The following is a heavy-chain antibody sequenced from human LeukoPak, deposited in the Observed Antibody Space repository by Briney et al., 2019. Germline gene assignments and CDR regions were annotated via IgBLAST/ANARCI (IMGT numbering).Heavy chain of an antibody. J-gene: IGHJ4*02. V-gene: IGHV3-23*01. CDR2: ISGSGGST. Sequence: PGGSLRLSCAASGFTFSSYAMSWVRQAPGKGLEWVSAISGSGGSTYYADSVKGRFTISRDNSKNTLYLQMNSLRAEDTAVYYCAKDERIAAAGTGDYFDYWGQGTLVTVSS. CDR3: AKDERIAAAGTGDYFDY. CDR1: GFTFSSYA. D-gene: IGHD6-13*01.